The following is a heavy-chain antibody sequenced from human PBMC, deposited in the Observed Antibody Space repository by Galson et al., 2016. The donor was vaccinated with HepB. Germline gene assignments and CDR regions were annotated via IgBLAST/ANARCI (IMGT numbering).Heavy chain of an antibody. CDR1: GYTFTNYG. D-gene: IGHD4-17*01. V-gene: IGHV1-18*01. J-gene: IGHJ4*02. CDR3: ARGTYMKTYGDYWAVRYFFEF. CDR2: IRGDNGDT. Sequence: SVKVSCKASGYTFTNYGITWVRQAPGQGLEWMGCIRGDNGDTNYAQKFQGRVTMTTDTSTSTAYMDLRSLRSDDTAVYYCARGTYMKTYGDYWAVRYFFEFWGQGALVAVSA.